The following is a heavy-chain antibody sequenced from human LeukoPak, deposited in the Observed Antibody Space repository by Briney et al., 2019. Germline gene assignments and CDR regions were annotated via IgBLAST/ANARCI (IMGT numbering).Heavy chain of an antibody. Sequence: PSETLSLTCTVSGGSISSGSYYWSWIRQPAGKGLEWIGRIYTSGSTNYNPSLKSRVTISVDTSKNQFSLKLSSVTAADTAVYYCARDVRDYYDSSGYLVWGQGTLVTVSS. CDR3: ARDVRDYYDSSGYLV. D-gene: IGHD3-22*01. J-gene: IGHJ4*02. CDR1: GGSISSGSYY. V-gene: IGHV4-61*02. CDR2: IYTSGST.